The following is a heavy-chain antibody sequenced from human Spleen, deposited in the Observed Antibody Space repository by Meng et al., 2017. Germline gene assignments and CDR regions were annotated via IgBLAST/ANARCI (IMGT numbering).Heavy chain of an antibody. J-gene: IGHJ4*02. Sequence: QVQLKEWGAGLLEPSETLSLTCAVYGGSLSGYYWSWIRQPPGKGLEWIGEINYRGRTNYNPSLKSRVITSTDTSKNQLSLKLSSVTAADTAVYYCARSAYYDSTDLQFDYWGQGTLVTVSS. CDR3: ARSAYYDSTDLQFDY. CDR1: GGSLSGYY. D-gene: IGHD3-22*01. CDR2: INYRGRT. V-gene: IGHV4-34*01.